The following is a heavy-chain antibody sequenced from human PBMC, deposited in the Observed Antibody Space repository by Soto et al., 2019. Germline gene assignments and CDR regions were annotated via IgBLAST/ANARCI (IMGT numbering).Heavy chain of an antibody. J-gene: IGHJ5*02. CDR1: GGSISSGGYS. Sequence: SETLSLTCAVSGGSISSGGYSWIWLRQPPGKGLEWIGYINHSGSTYYNPSLKSRVTISVDRSKNQFSLKLSSVTAADTAVYYCARVNKVTENWFDPWGQGTLVTVSS. V-gene: IGHV4-30-2*01. D-gene: IGHD2-21*02. CDR2: INHSGST. CDR3: ARVNKVTENWFDP.